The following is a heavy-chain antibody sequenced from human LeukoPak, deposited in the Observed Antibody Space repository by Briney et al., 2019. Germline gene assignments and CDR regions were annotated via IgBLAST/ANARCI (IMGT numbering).Heavy chain of an antibody. D-gene: IGHD6-19*01. CDR2: IWYDGSNK. CDR1: GFTFSSYG. Sequence: GGSLRLSCAASGFTFSSYGMHWVRQAPGKGLEWVAVIWYDGSNKYYADSVKGRFTISRDNSKNTLYLQMNSLRAEDTAVHYCARDAGYSSGWLDYWGQGTLVTVSS. CDR3: ARDAGYSSGWLDY. J-gene: IGHJ4*02. V-gene: IGHV3-33*01.